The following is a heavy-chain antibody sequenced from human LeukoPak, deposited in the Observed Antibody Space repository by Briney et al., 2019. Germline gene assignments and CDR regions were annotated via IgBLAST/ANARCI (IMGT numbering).Heavy chain of an antibody. D-gene: IGHD4-17*01. Sequence: GGSLRLSCAASGFTFSSNAMTWVRQAPGKGLEWVSAISGSGGSTYYADSVKGRFTISRDNSKNTLYLQMNSLRAEDTAVYYCTRGSYGDYEYWGQGTLVTVSS. J-gene: IGHJ4*02. CDR3: TRGSYGDYEY. CDR2: ISGSGGST. CDR1: GFTFSSNA. V-gene: IGHV3-23*01.